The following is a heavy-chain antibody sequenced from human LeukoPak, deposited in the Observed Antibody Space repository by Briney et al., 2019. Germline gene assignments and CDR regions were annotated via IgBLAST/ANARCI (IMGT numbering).Heavy chain of an antibody. CDR2: IIPIFGTA. J-gene: IGHJ4*02. Sequence: SVKVSCKASGGTFSSYAISWVRQAPGQGLEWMGGIIPIFGTANYAQKFQGRVTVTTDESTSTAYMELSSLRSEDTAVYYCARKGDDFWSGQFDYWGQGTLVTVSS. V-gene: IGHV1-69*05. CDR1: GGTFSSYA. CDR3: ARKGDDFWSGQFDY. D-gene: IGHD3-3*01.